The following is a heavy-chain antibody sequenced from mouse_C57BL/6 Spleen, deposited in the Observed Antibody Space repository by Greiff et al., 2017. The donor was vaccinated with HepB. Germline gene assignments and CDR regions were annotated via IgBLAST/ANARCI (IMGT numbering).Heavy chain of an antibody. CDR2: INPSTGGT. V-gene: IGHV1-42*01. Sequence: VQLQHSGPELVKPGASVKISCKASGYSFTGYYMNWVKQSPEKSLEWIGEINPSTGGTTYNQKFKAKATLTVDKSSSTAYMQLKSLTSEDSAVYYCARKEYYAMDYWGQGTSVTVSS. CDR1: GYSFTGYY. CDR3: ARKEYYAMDY. J-gene: IGHJ4*01.